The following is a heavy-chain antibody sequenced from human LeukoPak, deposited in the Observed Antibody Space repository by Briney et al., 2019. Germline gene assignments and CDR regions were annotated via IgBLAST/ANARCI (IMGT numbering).Heavy chain of an antibody. Sequence: ASVKVSCKASGGTFSSYAISWVRQAPGQGLEWMGGIIPIFGTANYAQKFQGRVTITTDESTSTAYMELSSLRSGDTAVYYCARTVVSSSLDMDVWGKGTTVTVSS. D-gene: IGHD6-6*01. CDR3: ARTVVSSSLDMDV. V-gene: IGHV1-69*05. CDR1: GGTFSSYA. CDR2: IIPIFGTA. J-gene: IGHJ6*03.